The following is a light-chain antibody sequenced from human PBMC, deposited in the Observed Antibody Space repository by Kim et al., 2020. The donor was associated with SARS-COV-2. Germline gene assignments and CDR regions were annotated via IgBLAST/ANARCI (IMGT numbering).Light chain of an antibody. CDR2: SDT. V-gene: IGLV3-9*01. CDR3: QVWDSTTWV. CDR1: NIGSKT. Sequence: SYELTQPLSVSVALGQTARITCGGNNIGSKTVHWYQQKAGQAPVLVIYSDTNRPSGIPERFSVSHSGNTATLTITRAQAGDEADYYCQVWDSTTWVFGGGTKVTVL. J-gene: IGLJ3*02.